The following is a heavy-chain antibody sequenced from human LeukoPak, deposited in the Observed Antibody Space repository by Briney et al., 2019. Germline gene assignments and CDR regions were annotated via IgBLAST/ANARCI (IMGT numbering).Heavy chain of an antibody. V-gene: IGHV4-39*01. D-gene: IGHD4-17*01. CDR2: IRYSGST. CDR1: GGPISSNTYF. CDR3: ATSNTVSTYNWFDP. Sequence: NPSETLSLTCNVSGGPISSNTYFWGWIRRPPGKGLEWIGSIRYSGSTYYNPSLKSRVTISVDTSKNQFSLNLSSLTAADTAVYYCATSNTVSTYNWFDPWGQGTLVTVS. J-gene: IGHJ5*02.